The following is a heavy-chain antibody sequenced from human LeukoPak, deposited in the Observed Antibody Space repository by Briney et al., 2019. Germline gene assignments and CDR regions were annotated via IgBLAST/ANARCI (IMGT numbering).Heavy chain of an antibody. D-gene: IGHD3-3*01. CDR1: GGSISSSSYY. Sequence: SETQSLTCTVSGGSISSSSYYWGWIRQPPGKGLEWIGSIYYSGSTYYNPSLKSRVTISVDTSKDQFSLKLSSVTAADTAVYYCAGGFWSGYYRFDYWGQGTLVTVSS. CDR2: IYYSGST. J-gene: IGHJ4*02. V-gene: IGHV4-39*01. CDR3: AGGFWSGYYRFDY.